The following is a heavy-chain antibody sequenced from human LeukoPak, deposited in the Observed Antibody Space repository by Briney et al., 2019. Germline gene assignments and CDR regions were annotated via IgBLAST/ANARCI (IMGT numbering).Heavy chain of an antibody. J-gene: IGHJ4*02. D-gene: IGHD6-6*01. CDR1: GFTFSTTG. V-gene: IGHV3-23*01. CDR2: ISGNSDET. Sequence: PGGSLRLSCAASGFTFSTTGMSWVRQAPGKGLERVSGISGNSDETYYTDSVKGRFSVFRDNSRNTLYLQMNNVRVEDTALYYCAKTASSSGEWGQGTLVTVSS. CDR3: AKTASSSGE.